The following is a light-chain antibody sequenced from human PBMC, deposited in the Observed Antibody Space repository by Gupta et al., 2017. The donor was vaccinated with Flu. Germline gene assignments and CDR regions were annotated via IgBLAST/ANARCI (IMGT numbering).Light chain of an antibody. CDR1: QAISSY. V-gene: IGKV1-9*01. CDR3: QRQKDDLPLT. J-gene: IGKJ4*01. Sequence: LSASVGDRVTITCRASQAISSYEAWYQQQPGKATEVLIYTAATLQSEVPSRFSGSGSGTEFTLTISSRQPEDDATYYCQRQKDDLPLTFGGGTKVEIK. CDR2: TAA.